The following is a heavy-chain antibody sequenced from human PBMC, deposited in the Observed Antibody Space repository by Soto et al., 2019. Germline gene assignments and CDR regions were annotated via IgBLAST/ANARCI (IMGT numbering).Heavy chain of an antibody. Sequence: GGALRPSCAPSGFTFCSYSIRLGPPAPGKGLEWVSAINSGNGPTYYADSVTGRFTISRDNSRNTLYLQMNSLRVEDTAIYYCAKDRQPDGIWTFDYWGQGTLVTSPQ. J-gene: IGHJ4*02. CDR3: AKDRQPDGIWTFDY. CDR1: GFTFCSYS. V-gene: IGHV3-23*01. D-gene: IGHD3-9*01. CDR2: INSGNGPT.